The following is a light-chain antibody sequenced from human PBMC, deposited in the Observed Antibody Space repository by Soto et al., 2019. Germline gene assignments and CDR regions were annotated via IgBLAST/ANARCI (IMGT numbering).Light chain of an antibody. J-gene: IGKJ5*01. CDR2: HAS. Sequence: DVQMTQSPSSLSASVGDRVTITCQASQDINNYLNWYHQKSGKAPKLLIYHASKLETGVPSRFSGSRSGTDFTFTISSLQPEDTATYYCQQYNNLPITFGQGTRLEIK. CDR3: QQYNNLPIT. CDR1: QDINNY. V-gene: IGKV1-33*01.